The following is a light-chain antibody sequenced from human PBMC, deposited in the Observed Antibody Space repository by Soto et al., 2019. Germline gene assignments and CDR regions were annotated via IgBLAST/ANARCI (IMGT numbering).Light chain of an antibody. V-gene: IGKV3-20*01. CDR1: QSLSTSY. Sequence: EIVLTQSPGTLSLFPGERATLSCRASQSLSTSYLAWYRLKPGQAPRLLIYAASSRASGTPDRFSGSGSGTDFTLTISRLVPEDFAVYYCQQYGSSPTFGQGTRLEIK. CDR3: QQYGSSPT. CDR2: AAS. J-gene: IGKJ5*01.